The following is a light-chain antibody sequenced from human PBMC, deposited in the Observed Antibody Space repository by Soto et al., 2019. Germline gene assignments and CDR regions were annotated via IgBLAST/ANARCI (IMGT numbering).Light chain of an antibody. CDR2: GAF. Sequence: GLTHSEATLSLCGGDSAVVSCRASPSVTNFLAWYQQKPGQAPRLLIYGAFNRATGIPARFSGSGSGTDFTLTISSLEPEDSAVYYCQQRNVWPPVTFGQGTRLEIK. V-gene: IGKV3-11*01. J-gene: IGKJ5*01. CDR3: QQRNVWPPVT. CDR1: PSVTNF.